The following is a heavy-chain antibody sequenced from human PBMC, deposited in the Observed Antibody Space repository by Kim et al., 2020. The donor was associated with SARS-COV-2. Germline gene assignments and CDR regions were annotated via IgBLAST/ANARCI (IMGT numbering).Heavy chain of an antibody. J-gene: IGHJ4*02. CDR2: ISAYNGNT. D-gene: IGHD5-12*01. CDR3: ARDGPGDIVATIAGFFDY. CDR1: GYSFTSYG. Sequence: ASVKVSCKASGYSFTSYGISWVRHAPGQGLEWMGWISAYNGNTKCVQKFQGRVTMTTDTSTSTAYMELRSLRSDDTAVYYCARDGPGDIVATIAGFFDYWGQGTLVTVSS. V-gene: IGHV1-18*04.